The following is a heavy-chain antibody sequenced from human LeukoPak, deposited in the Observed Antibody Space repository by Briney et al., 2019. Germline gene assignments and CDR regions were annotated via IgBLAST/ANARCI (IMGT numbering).Heavy chain of an antibody. J-gene: IGHJ4*02. CDR2: IYYSGST. V-gene: IGHV4-39*07. Sequence: PSETLSLTCTVSGGSISSSSYYWGWIRQPPGKGLEWIGSIYYSGSTYYNPSLKSRVTISVDTSKNQFSLKLSSVTAADTAVYYCARRYSSSSFLDYWGQGTLVTVSS. D-gene: IGHD6-6*01. CDR3: ARRYSSSSFLDY. CDR1: GGSISSSSYY.